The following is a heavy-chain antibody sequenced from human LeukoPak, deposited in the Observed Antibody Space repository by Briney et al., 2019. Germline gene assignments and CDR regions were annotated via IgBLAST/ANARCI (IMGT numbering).Heavy chain of an antibody. V-gene: IGHV3-23*01. D-gene: IGHD2-15*01. CDR3: VREAGYCAPVCVKTNWFDP. CDR1: GFPFSSHA. CDR2: ISNGKT. J-gene: IGHJ5*02. Sequence: GGFLRLSCAASGFPFSSHAMSWVRQPPGKGLEWVAAISNGKTYYADSVRGRFAISRDDSTNTVYLHMNSLRDEDTALYHCVREAGYCAPVCVKTNWFDPWGQGTLVTVSS.